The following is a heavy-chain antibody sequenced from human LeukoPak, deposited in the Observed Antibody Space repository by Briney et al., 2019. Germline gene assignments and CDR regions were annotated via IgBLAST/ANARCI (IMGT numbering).Heavy chain of an antibody. D-gene: IGHD3-9*01. CDR2: ISAYNGNT. J-gene: IGHJ4*02. CDR3: ARDYILTGYYYFDY. V-gene: IGHV1-18*01. Sequence: ASVKVSCKASGYTFTSYGISWVRQAPGRGLEWMGWISAYNGNTNYAQKLQGRVTMTTDTSTSTAYMELRSLRSDDTAVYYCARDYILTGYYYFDYWGQGTLVTVSS. CDR1: GYTFTSYG.